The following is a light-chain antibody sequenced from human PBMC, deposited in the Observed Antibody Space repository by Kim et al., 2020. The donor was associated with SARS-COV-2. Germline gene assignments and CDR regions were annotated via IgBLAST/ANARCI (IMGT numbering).Light chain of an antibody. J-gene: IGLJ2*01. CDR2: VTN. V-gene: IGLV7-46*01. CDR3: LLSYSGARV. CDR1: TGAVTSGHY. Sequence: GGAVTPTCDSSTGAVTSGHYPYWIQQKPGQGPRTLIFVTNNKHSWTPARFSGSLLGGKASLTLSGAQSEDEAEYYCLLSYSGARVFGGGTQLTVL.